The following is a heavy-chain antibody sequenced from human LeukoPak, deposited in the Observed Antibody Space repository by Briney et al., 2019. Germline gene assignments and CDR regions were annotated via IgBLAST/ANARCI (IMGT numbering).Heavy chain of an antibody. Sequence: SETLSLTCTVSGGSISSYYWSWIRQPPGKGLEWIGYIYYSGSTNYNPSLKSRVTISVDTSKNQFSLKLSSVTAADTAVYYCARGPSPYYGSGSYFGMDVWGKGTTVTVSS. CDR3: ARGPSPYYGSGSYFGMDV. CDR1: GGSISSYY. D-gene: IGHD3-10*01. V-gene: IGHV4-59*01. J-gene: IGHJ6*04. CDR2: IYYSGST.